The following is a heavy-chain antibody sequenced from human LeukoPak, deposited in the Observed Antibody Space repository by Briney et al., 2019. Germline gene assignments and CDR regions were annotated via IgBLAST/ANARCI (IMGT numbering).Heavy chain of an antibody. CDR3: AREVGNYYDSTVIDS. CDR1: GDSISNNGYF. D-gene: IGHD3-22*01. Sequence: SETLSLTCTVSGDSISNNGYFWGWIRQPPGKGLEWIGSIYHSGSTYYNPSLKSRVTISVDTSKNQFPLKLSSVTAADTAVYYCAREVGNYYDSTVIDSWGQGTLVTVSS. CDR2: IYHSGST. V-gene: IGHV4-39*06. J-gene: IGHJ4*02.